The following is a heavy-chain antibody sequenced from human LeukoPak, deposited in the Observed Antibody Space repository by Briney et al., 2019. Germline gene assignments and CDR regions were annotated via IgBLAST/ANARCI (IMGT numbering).Heavy chain of an antibody. CDR1: GYSFTSYW. D-gene: IGHD3-10*01. J-gene: IGHJ4*02. CDR3: ARPIYGSGSYFDFDY. V-gene: IGHV5-51*01. CDR2: IYPGDSDT. Sequence: GESLKISCKVSGYSFTSYWIGWVRQMPGKGLEWMGIIYPGDSDTRYSPSFQGQVTISADKSISTAYLQWSSLKASDTAMYYCARPIYGSGSYFDFDYWGQGTLVTVSS.